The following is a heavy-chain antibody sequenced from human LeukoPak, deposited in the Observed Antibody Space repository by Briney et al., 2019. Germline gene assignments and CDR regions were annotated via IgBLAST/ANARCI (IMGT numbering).Heavy chain of an antibody. V-gene: IGHV3-21*01. CDR2: ISSSSSYI. CDR3: ARGAKNRYGSGSYYDY. Sequence: GGSLRLSCAASGFTFSSYSMNWVRQAPGKGLEWVSSISSSSSYIYYADSVKGRFTVSRDNANNSLYLQMNSLRAEDTAVYYCARGAKNRYGSGSYYDYWGQGTLVTVSS. D-gene: IGHD3-10*01. CDR1: GFTFSSYS. J-gene: IGHJ4*02.